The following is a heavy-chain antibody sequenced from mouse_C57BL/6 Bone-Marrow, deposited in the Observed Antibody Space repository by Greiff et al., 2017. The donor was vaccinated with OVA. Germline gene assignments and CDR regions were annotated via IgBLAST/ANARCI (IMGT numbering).Heavy chain of an antibody. D-gene: IGHD2-4*01. J-gene: IGHJ3*01. Sequence: VQLQQSGAELVKPGASVKLSCKASGYTFTSYWMHWVKQRPGQGLEWIGRIHPSDSDTNYNQKFKGKATLTVDKSSSTAYMQLSSLTSEDSAVEYCAIYYYDYDSWFAYWGQGTLVTVSA. V-gene: IGHV1-74*01. CDR3: AIYYYDYDSWFAY. CDR2: IHPSDSDT. CDR1: GYTFTSYW.